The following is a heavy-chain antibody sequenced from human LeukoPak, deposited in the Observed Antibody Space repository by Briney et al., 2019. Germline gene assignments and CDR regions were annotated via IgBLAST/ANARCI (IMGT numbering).Heavy chain of an antibody. J-gene: IGHJ4*02. D-gene: IGHD3-3*01. CDR1: GGFMSNYY. CDR2: IHYTGST. V-gene: IGHV4-59*01. Sequence: SETLSLTCTVSGGFMSNYYWAWIRLPPGKGREWSGSIHYTGSTSYNPSLKRQVTISVDTSNNQFSVTLTWVTAADTAVYFWAREALGSGYLDYWGQGTLVTLSS. CDR3: AREALGSGYLDY.